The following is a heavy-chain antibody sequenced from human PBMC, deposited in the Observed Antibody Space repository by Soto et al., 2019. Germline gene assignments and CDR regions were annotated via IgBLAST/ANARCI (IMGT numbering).Heavy chain of an antibody. D-gene: IGHD2-2*01. J-gene: IGHJ4*02. CDR3: ARGVQVDNFEF. V-gene: IGHV1-18*04. CDR1: GYTFTNYG. CDR2: ISAFNGNT. Sequence: RXSVKVSCKASGYTFTNYGISWVRLAPGQGLEWMGWISAFNGNTKYTQNLQGRVSMTTDTSTSTAYMELRSLRSDDTAMYYCARGVQVDNFEFWGQGTLVTVSS.